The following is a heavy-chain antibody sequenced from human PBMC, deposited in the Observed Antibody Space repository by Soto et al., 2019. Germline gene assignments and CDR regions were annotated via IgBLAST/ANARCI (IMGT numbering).Heavy chain of an antibody. J-gene: IGHJ5*01. V-gene: IGHV4-34*01. CDR1: GGSFSGNS. Sequence: ASETLSLTCAVYGGSFSGNSWTRIRQSPDKGLEWIGDINHSGRVNYSPSLMSRVTISLDTSKNQFSLTLSAVTAADTAMYYCSTRAYDTNGYYRFDPWGQGTLVTVSS. D-gene: IGHD3-22*01. CDR2: INHSGRV. CDR3: STRAYDTNGYYRFDP.